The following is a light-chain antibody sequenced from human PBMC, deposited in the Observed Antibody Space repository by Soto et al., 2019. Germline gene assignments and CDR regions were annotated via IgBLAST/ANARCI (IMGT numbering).Light chain of an antibody. Sequence: VLAQSPSASASLGASVKLTCTLSSGHSTYAIAWHQQQPEKGPRYLMKLNSDGSHTKGDGIPERFSGSSSGAERYLSISSLQSEDEADYYCQSWDTGIHRVFGGGTKVTVL. J-gene: IGLJ2*01. V-gene: IGLV4-69*01. CDR3: QSWDTGIHRV. CDR2: LNSDGSH. CDR1: SGHSTYA.